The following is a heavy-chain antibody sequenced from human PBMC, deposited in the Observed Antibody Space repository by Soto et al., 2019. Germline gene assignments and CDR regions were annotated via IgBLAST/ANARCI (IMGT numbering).Heavy chain of an antibody. J-gene: IGHJ4*02. CDR1: GYTFSHYA. Sequence: GASVKVSCKASGYTFSHYAMHWVRQAPGQRLEWMGWINAGNTKTKYSEKFQGRFTISRDNAKNSLYLQMNSLRDEDTAVYYCARDDYYDTSGYLALFDYWGQGTLVTVSS. CDR3: ARDDYYDTSGYLALFDY. D-gene: IGHD3-22*01. V-gene: IGHV1-3*01. CDR2: INAGNTKT.